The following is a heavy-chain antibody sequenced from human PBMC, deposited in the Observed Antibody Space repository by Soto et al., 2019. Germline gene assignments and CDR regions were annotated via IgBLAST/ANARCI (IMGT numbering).Heavy chain of an antibody. V-gene: IGHV2-5*02. J-gene: IGHJ6*02. CDR3: VHSRCGGDCLQSDSSHSYDAMDI. D-gene: IGHD2-21*02. CDR2: IYWDGDK. CDR1: GFSLSTGGMG. Sequence: QITLKESGPTLVKPTQTLTLTCTFSGFSLSTGGMGVGWIRQPPGKALEWLALIYWDGDKRYSPSMRSRLTIAKDPSKHRVXLXMXXMDPVDTASYYCVHSRCGGDCLQSDSSHSYDAMDIWGQGTAVTVAS.